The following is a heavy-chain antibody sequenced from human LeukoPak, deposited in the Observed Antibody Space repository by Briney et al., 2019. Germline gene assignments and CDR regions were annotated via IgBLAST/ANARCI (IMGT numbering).Heavy chain of an antibody. CDR1: GYTFTGYY. J-gene: IGHJ4*02. V-gene: IGHV1-2*02. Sequence: ASVKVSCKASGYTFTGYYMHWVRQAPGQGLEWMGWINPNSGATNYAQKFQGRVTMTRDTSISTAYMELSRLRSDDAAVYYCARGSYYYGSGSYLYWGQGTLVTVSS. D-gene: IGHD3-10*01. CDR2: INPNSGAT. CDR3: ARGSYYYGSGSYLY.